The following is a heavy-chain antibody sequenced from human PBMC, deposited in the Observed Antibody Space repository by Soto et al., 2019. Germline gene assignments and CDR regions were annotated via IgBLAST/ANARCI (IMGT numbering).Heavy chain of an antibody. CDR1: GYTFTGYY. CDR2: INPNSGGT. Sequence: ASVNFSCKASGYTFTGYYMHWVRQAPGQGLEWMGWINPNSGGTNYAQKFQGRVTMTRDTSISTAYMELSRLRSDDTAVYYCARAWFGESPLDYWGQGTLVTVSS. CDR3: ARAWFGESPLDY. V-gene: IGHV1-2*02. D-gene: IGHD3-10*01. J-gene: IGHJ4*02.